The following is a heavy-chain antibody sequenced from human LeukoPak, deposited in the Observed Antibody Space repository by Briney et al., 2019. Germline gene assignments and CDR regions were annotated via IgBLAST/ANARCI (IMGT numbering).Heavy chain of an antibody. CDR1: GFTFSSYW. CDR2: IKQDGSEK. D-gene: IGHD6-6*01. V-gene: IGHV3-7*01. J-gene: IGHJ4*02. Sequence: GGSLRLSCAASGFTFSSYWMSWVRQVPGKGLEWVANIKQDGSEKYYVDSVKGRFAISRDNAKNSLYLQMNSLRAEDTAVYYCAREYSSSFFGYYFDYWGQGTLVTVSS. CDR3: AREYSSSFFGYYFDY.